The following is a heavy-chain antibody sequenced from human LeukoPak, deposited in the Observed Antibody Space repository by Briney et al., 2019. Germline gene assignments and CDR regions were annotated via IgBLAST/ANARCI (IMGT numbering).Heavy chain of an antibody. V-gene: IGHV3-23*01. CDR2: ISGSGGST. D-gene: IGHD2-21*01. CDR1: GFTFRPYA. CDR3: AKEFPPNFPLYYFDY. J-gene: IGHJ4*02. Sequence: GGPRSLSCAASGFTFRPYAMTWVRQAPGKGLEWVSAISGSGGSTYYADSVKGRFTISRDNSKNTLHLQMNSLRAEDTAVYYCAKEFPPNFPLYYFDYWGQGTLVTVSS.